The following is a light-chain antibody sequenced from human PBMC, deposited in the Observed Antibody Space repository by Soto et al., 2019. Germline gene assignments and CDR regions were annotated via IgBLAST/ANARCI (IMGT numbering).Light chain of an antibody. J-gene: IGKJ4*01. CDR1: QSVSSY. CDR2: DAS. V-gene: IGKV3-11*01. CDR3: HQRRDCPLT. Sequence: EIVLTQSPATLSLSPGERATLSCRASQSVSSYLAWYQQKPGQAPRLLISDASNRATGIPARFSGSGSGTDFTLTVSSLEPEDFAVYYCHQRRDCPLTFGGGTKVEI.